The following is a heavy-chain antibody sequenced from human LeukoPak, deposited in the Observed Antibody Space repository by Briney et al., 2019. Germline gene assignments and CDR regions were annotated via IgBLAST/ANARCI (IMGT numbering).Heavy chain of an antibody. CDR3: ARVKEYDYVWGSYRYNPFEDY. D-gene: IGHD3-16*02. CDR2: ISAYNGNT. CDR1: GYTFTSYG. V-gene: IGHV1-18*01. J-gene: IGHJ4*02. Sequence: ASVKASCKASGYTFTSYGISWVRQAPGQGLEWMGWISAYNGNTNYAQKLQGRVTMTTDTSTSTAYMELRSLRSDDTAVYYCARVKEYDYVWGSYRYNPFEDYWGQGTLVTVSS.